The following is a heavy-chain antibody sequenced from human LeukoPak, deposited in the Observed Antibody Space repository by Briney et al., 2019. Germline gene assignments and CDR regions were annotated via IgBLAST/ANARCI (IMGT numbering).Heavy chain of an antibody. CDR2: INHNGNVD. CDR1: GFTFSSYW. Sequence: GGSLRLSCAASGFTFSSYWTNWARQAPGKGLEWVASINHNGNVDYYVDSVKGRFTISRDNAKNSLYLQMSNLRAEDTAVYFCARGGGLDVWGQGATVTVSS. J-gene: IGHJ6*02. V-gene: IGHV3-7*03. CDR3: ARGGGLDV. D-gene: IGHD3-16*01.